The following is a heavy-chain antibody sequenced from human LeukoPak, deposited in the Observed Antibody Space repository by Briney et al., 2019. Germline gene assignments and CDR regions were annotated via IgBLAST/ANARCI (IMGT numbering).Heavy chain of an antibody. Sequence: GGSLRLSCAASGFTFSTYSMNWVRQAPGKGLEWVSSISWSSGYISYADSVKGRFTISRDNAKSSLYQQMNSLRAEDTAVYYCAGDRSGWYVSYWGQGTLVTVSS. J-gene: IGHJ4*02. D-gene: IGHD6-19*01. V-gene: IGHV3-21*01. CDR2: ISWSSGYI. CDR1: GFTFSTYS. CDR3: AGDRSGWYVSY.